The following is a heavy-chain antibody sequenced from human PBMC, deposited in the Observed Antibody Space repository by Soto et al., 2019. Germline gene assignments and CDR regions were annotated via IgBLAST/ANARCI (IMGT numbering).Heavy chain of an antibody. CDR1: GCSISSSNW. CDR3: ARVRGKYYYGSGSYYGPYYFDY. D-gene: IGHD3-10*01. CDR2: IYHSGST. V-gene: IGHV4-4*02. J-gene: IGHJ4*02. Sequence: PSETLSLTCAVSGCSISSSNWWSWVRQPPGKGLEWIGEIYHSGSTNYNPSLKSRVTISVDTSKNQFSLKLSSATAADTAVYYCARVRGKYYYGSGSYYGPYYFDYWGQGTLVTVSS.